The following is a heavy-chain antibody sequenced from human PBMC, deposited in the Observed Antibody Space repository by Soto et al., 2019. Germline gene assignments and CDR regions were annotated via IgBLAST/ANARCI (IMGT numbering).Heavy chain of an antibody. CDR2: IIPIFGTA. CDR1: GGTFSSYA. Sequence: QVQLVQSGAEVKKPGSSVKVSCKAPGGTFSSYAISWVRQAPGQGLEWMGGIIPIFGTANYAQKFQGRVTITADESTSTAYMELSSLRSEDTAVYYCARRMEWGQTAAPTYYYYGMDVWGQGTKVTVSS. J-gene: IGHJ6*02. D-gene: IGHD6-25*01. CDR3: ARRMEWGQTAAPTYYYYGMDV. V-gene: IGHV1-69*01.